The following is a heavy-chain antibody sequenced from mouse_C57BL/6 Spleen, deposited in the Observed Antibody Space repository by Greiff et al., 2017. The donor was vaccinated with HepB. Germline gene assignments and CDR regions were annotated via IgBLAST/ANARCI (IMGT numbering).Heavy chain of an antibody. D-gene: IGHD2-4*01. J-gene: IGHJ3*01. CDR3: ARDIYYDYDVGFAY. V-gene: IGHV3-6*01. CDR1: GYSITSGYY. CDR2: ISYDGSN. Sequence: ESGPGLVKPSQSLSLTCSVTGYSITSGYYWNWIRQFPGNKLEWMGYISYDGSNNYNPSLKNRISITRDTSKNQFFLKLNSVTTEDTATYYCARDIYYDYDVGFAYWGQGTLVTVSA.